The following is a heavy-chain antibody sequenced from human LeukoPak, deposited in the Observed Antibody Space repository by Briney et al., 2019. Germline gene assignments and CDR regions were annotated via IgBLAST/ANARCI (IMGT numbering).Heavy chain of an antibody. CDR2: IYHSGST. CDR1: GYSISSGYY. D-gene: IGHD6-13*01. Sequence: SETLSLTCTVSGYSISSGYYWGWIRQPPGKGLERIGSIYHSGSTYYNPSLKSRVTISVDTSKNQFSLKLSSVTAADTAVYYCARGGYSSSWYFDYWGQGTLVTVSS. J-gene: IGHJ4*02. V-gene: IGHV4-38-2*02. CDR3: ARGGYSSSWYFDY.